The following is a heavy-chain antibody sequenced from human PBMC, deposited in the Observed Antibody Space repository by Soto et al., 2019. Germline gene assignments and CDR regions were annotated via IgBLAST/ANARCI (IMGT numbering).Heavy chain of an antibody. V-gene: IGHV1-69*13. CDR3: AGGILDSSGWAMQLDY. D-gene: IGHD6-19*01. Sequence: GASVKFSCTASRGTFSSYAIRWVRHAPGEGLEWMGGIIPLFGKANYAQKFQGRVTITADESTSTAYMELSSLRSEDTAVYYCAGGILDSSGWAMQLDYWGQGTLVTVSS. CDR1: RGTFSSYA. J-gene: IGHJ4*02. CDR2: IIPLFGKA.